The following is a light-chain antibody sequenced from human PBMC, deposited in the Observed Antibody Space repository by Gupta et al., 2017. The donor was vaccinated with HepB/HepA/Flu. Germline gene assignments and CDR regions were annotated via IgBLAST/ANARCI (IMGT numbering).Light chain of an antibody. Sequence: QSALTQPAYVSGSPGQPITISCTGTSSDVGGHDYVSWYQQHPGKAPRLIIYDVTNRTSGVSSRFSGTKAGNTASLTXSXHQAEDXADYYCTSDTSNNTWVFGGGTKVTVL. CDR3: TSDTSNNTWV. CDR2: DVT. V-gene: IGLV2-14*01. J-gene: IGLJ3*02. CDR1: SSDVGGHDY.